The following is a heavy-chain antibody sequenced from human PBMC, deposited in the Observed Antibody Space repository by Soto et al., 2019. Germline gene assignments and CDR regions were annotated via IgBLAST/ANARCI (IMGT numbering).Heavy chain of an antibody. Sequence: GGSLILSCAASGFTFRTYSMNWVRQAPGKGLEWASSISSSSTYIYYADSVKGRFTISRDNAKNSLYMQLTSLRAEDTAVYYCARDQVGPLYYYYYGMDVWGQGTTVTVSS. CDR3: ARDQVGPLYYYYYGMDV. CDR1: GFTFRTYS. CDR2: ISSSSTYI. V-gene: IGHV3-21*01. J-gene: IGHJ6*02. D-gene: IGHD1-26*01.